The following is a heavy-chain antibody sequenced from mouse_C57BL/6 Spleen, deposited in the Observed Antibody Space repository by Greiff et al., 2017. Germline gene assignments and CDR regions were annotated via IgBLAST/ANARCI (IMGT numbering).Heavy chain of an antibody. J-gene: IGHJ4*01. D-gene: IGHD4-1*01. CDR3: ARSELGIYAMDY. V-gene: IGHV1-80*01. Sequence: QVQLQQSGPELVKPGASVKISCKASGYAFSSYWMNWVKQRPGKGLEWIGQIYPGDGDTNYNGKFKGKATLTADKSSSTAYMQLSSLTSEDSAVYFCARSELGIYAMDYWGQGTSVTVSS. CDR1: GYAFSSYW. CDR2: IYPGDGDT.